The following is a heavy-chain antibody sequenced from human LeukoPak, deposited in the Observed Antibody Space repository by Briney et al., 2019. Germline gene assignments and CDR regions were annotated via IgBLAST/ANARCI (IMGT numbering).Heavy chain of an antibody. D-gene: IGHD3-22*01. CDR2: ITGSAGST. V-gene: IGHV3-23*01. CDR1: GFTFSTYA. Sequence: GGSLRLSCAASGFTFSTYAMTWVRQAPGKGLEWVSSITGSAGSTYYADSVRGRFTISRDNSRNTLYLQMNSLRAEDTAVYYCARPISTSSAVSDYWGQGTLVTVSS. J-gene: IGHJ4*02. CDR3: ARPISTSSAVSDY.